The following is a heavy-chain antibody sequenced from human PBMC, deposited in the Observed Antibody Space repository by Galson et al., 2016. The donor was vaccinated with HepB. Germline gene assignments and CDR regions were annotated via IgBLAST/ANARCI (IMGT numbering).Heavy chain of an antibody. Sequence: SETLSLTCTVSDDAIRGYYWSWIRQPPGKGLEWIGYIYSTGSTKYNPSLKSRVAISVDAAKNQFSLQLTSVTTADSAIYFCARHCSRTYCPEGTDAFDVWGQGTVVTVSS. CDR3: ARHCSRTYCPEGTDAFDV. CDR2: IYSTGST. V-gene: IGHV4-59*08. J-gene: IGHJ3*01. CDR1: DDAIRGYY. D-gene: IGHD1-14*01.